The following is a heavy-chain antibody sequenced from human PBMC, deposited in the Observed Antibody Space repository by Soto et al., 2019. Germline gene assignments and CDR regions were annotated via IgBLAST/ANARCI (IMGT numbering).Heavy chain of an antibody. J-gene: IGHJ6*02. CDR3: ARDIGVYDSSGYSLYYYGMDV. CDR2: ISAYNGNT. CDR1: GYTFTSYG. Sequence: QVQLVQSGAEVKKPGASVKVSCKASGYTFTSYGISWVRQAPGQGLEWMGWISAYNGNTNYAQKLQGRVTMTTDTSTSTAYMELRSLRSDDTAVYYCARDIGVYDSSGYSLYYYGMDVWGQGTTVTVSS. D-gene: IGHD3-22*01. V-gene: IGHV1-18*01.